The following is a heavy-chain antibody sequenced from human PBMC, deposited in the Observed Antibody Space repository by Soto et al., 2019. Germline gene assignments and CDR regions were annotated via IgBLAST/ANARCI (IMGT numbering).Heavy chain of an antibody. CDR2: FDPEDGET. V-gene: IGHV1-24*01. D-gene: IGHD3-16*02. CDR3: ATQARGYDYIWGSYRPYAFDI. Sequence: ASVKVSCKVSGYTLTELSMHWVRQAPGKGLEWMGGFDPEDGETIYAQKFQGRVTMTEDTSTDTAYMELSSLRSEDTAVYYCATQARGYDYIWGSYRPYAFDIWGQGTMVTVSS. CDR1: GYTLTELS. J-gene: IGHJ3*02.